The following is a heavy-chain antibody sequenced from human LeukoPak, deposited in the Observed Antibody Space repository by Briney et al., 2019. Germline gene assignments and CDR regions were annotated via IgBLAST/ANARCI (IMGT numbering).Heavy chain of an antibody. D-gene: IGHD3-10*01. Sequence: GGSLRLSCAASGFTFSSYAMSWVRQAPGKGLEWVSAISGSGGSTYYADSVKGRFTISRDNSKNTLYLQMNSLRAEDTAVYYCAKDDYYGSGSYYNEYYFDYWGQGTLVTVSS. V-gene: IGHV3-23*01. CDR2: ISGSGGST. J-gene: IGHJ4*02. CDR1: GFTFSSYA. CDR3: AKDDYYGSGSYYNEYYFDY.